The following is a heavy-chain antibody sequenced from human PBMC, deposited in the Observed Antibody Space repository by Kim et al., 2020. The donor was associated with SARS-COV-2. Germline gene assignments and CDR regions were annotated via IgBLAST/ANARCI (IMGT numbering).Heavy chain of an antibody. Sequence: GGSLRLSCAASGFSVSSKYMTWVRQAPGKGLEWVSVIYVDGSTYYAASVMGRLTITRDNSNNTMQFQQNSLLTADTAADYCSTDVFDVYWFWCQGTLVTV. D-gene: IGHD2-8*02. J-gene: IGHJ4*02. CDR2: IYVDGST. CDR1: GFSVSSKY. CDR3: STDVFDVYWF. V-gene: IGHV3-53*01.